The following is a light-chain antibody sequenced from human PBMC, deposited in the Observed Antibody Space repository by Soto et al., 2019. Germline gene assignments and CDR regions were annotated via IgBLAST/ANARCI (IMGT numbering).Light chain of an antibody. CDR2: SSS. CDR3: QQSFSSRWT. CDR1: QGIITY. J-gene: IGKJ1*01. Sequence: DSQSTQSPTSLSASGGDSVTITCRASQGIITYLNWYQQKPGKAPNLLIYSSSTLQSGVPSRFSGSGSGTDFTLTISSLHPEDFATYYCQQSFSSRWTFAQGTKVDIK. V-gene: IGKV1-39*01.